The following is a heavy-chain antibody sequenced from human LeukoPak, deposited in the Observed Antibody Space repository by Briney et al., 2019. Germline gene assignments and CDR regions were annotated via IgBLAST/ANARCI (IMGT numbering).Heavy chain of an antibody. Sequence: SETLSLTCTVSGGSITSSSFSWGWIRQPPGKGLDWIGNIYYSGSSYYNPSLKSRVTISVDTSNNHFSLKLTSVTAADTAVYYCARARAPYYYDSSGYHFDYWGQGTLVTVSS. V-gene: IGHV4-39*07. CDR1: GGSITSSSFS. D-gene: IGHD3-22*01. CDR3: ARARAPYYYDSSGYHFDY. CDR2: IYYSGSS. J-gene: IGHJ4*02.